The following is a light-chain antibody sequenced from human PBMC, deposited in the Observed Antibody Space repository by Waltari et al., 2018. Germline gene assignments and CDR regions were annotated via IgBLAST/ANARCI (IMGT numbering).Light chain of an antibody. J-gene: IGLJ1*01. CDR1: DSDVGAYDF. CDR3: SSDTTSSAPGV. CDR2: EVS. V-gene: IGLV2-14*01. Sequence: QSALTQPASVSGSPGQSITISCSGTDSDVGAYDFVSWYQQHPGKAPHLIIYEVSNGHSGMSNRLSASKSGNTVSLTITGLQAEDEADYYCSSDTTSSAPGVFGTGTRVTVL.